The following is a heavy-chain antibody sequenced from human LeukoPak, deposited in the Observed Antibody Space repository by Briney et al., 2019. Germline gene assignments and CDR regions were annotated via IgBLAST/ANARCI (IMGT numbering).Heavy chain of an antibody. V-gene: IGHV3-30-3*01. CDR2: ISYDGSNK. CDR1: GFTFSSYT. CDR3: AKAGYSSGWFYYFDY. Sequence: GGSLRLSCAASGFTFSSYTMHWVRQAPGKGLEGVAVISYDGSNKYYADSVKGRFTISRDNSKNTLYLQMNSLRAEDTAVYYCAKAGYSSGWFYYFDYWGQGTLVTVSS. J-gene: IGHJ4*02. D-gene: IGHD6-19*01.